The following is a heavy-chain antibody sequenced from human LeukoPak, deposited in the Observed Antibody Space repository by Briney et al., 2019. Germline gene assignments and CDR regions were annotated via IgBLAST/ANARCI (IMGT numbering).Heavy chain of an antibody. J-gene: IGHJ4*02. D-gene: IGHD2-15*01. CDR3: AKSHCSGGSCYLDY. CDR2: ISWNSGSI. Sequence: KPGGSLRLSCAASGFTFDDYAMHWVRQAPGKGLEWASGISWNSGSIGYADSVKGRFTISRDNAKNSLYLQMNSLRAEDTALYYCAKSHCSGGSCYLDYWGQGTLVTVSS. V-gene: IGHV3-9*01. CDR1: GFTFDDYA.